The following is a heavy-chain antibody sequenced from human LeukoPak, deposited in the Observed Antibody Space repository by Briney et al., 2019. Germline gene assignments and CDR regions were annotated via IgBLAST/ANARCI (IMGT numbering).Heavy chain of an antibody. D-gene: IGHD4/OR15-4a*01. CDR1: GFTFSGSA. CDR3: TRRAAGCYFDP. CDR2: IRRKANSYAT. J-gene: IGHJ5*02. Sequence: TGGSLRLSCAASGFTFSGSAMHWVRQASGKGLEWVGRIRRKANSYATAYAASAKDRFTISREDSKNTAYLQMNSLKTEDTAVYYCTRRAAGCYFDPWGQGTLVTVSS. V-gene: IGHV3-73*01.